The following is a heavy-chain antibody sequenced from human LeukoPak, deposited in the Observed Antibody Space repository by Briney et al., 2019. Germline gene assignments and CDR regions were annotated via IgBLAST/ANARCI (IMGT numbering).Heavy chain of an antibody. Sequence: AAVKVPCKASGYTFTGYYMHWVGPAPRQGLEGMGWIYPSSGGTKYEPNFQGRVTLTRDTSISTAYMELSRLRSDDTAVYYCARDPGIAELDYWGQGTLVTVSS. J-gene: IGHJ4*02. CDR2: IYPSSGGT. V-gene: IGHV1-2*02. CDR1: GYTFTGYY. D-gene: IGHD6-13*01. CDR3: ARDPGIAELDY.